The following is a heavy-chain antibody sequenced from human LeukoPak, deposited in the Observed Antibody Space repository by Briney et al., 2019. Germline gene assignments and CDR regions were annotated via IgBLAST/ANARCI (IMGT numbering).Heavy chain of an antibody. CDR1: GFTISSYS. Sequence: SGGSLRLSCAASGFTISSYSMNWVRQAPGKGLDWVSSISSSSSYIYYADSVKGRFTISRDNGKNSLYLQMNSLRAEDTAVYYCAKDRGYYDRTGFDYWGQGTLVTVSS. V-gene: IGHV3-21*01. CDR2: ISSSSSYI. J-gene: IGHJ4*02. D-gene: IGHD3-22*01. CDR3: AKDRGYYDRTGFDY.